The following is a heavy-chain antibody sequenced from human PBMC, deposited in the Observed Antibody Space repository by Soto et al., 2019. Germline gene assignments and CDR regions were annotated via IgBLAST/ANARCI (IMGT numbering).Heavy chain of an antibody. D-gene: IGHD2-2*01. CDR3: ARKTIGRYCSSTSCHSWFDP. Sequence: ASVQVSCKASGYTLTSYEINWVRQATGQGLEWMGWMNPNSGNTGYAQKFQGRVTMTRNTSISTAYMELSSLRSEDTAVYYCARKTIGRYCSSTSCHSWFDPWGQGTLVTVS. CDR2: MNPNSGNT. V-gene: IGHV1-8*01. J-gene: IGHJ5*02. CDR1: GYTLTSYE.